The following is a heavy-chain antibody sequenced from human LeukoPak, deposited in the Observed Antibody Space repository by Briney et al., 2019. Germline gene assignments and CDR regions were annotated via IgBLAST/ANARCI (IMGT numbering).Heavy chain of an antibody. CDR2: ISYDGSNK. V-gene: IGHV3-30*03. Sequence: PGRSLRLSCAASGFTFSSYGMHWVRQAPGKGLEWVAVISYDGSNKYYADSVKGRFTISRDNSKNTLYLQMNSLRAEDTAVYYCATEVLRFLEWLPHYYYYGMDVWGQGTTVTVSS. D-gene: IGHD3-3*01. CDR1: GFTFSSYG. J-gene: IGHJ6*02. CDR3: ATEVLRFLEWLPHYYYYGMDV.